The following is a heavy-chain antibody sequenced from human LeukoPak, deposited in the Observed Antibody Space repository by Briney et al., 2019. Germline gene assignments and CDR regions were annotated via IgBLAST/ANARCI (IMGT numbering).Heavy chain of an antibody. V-gene: IGHV4-59*08. CDR2: IYYSGST. D-gene: IGHD6-19*01. J-gene: IGHJ2*01. Sequence: PSETLSLTCTVSGGSISSYYWSWIRQPAGKGLEWIGYIYYSGSTNYNPSLKSRVTISVDTSKNQFSLKLSSVTAADTAVYYCARRGIAVAGTSDYWYFDLWGRGTLVTVSS. CDR3: ARRGIAVAGTSDYWYFDL. CDR1: GGSISSYY.